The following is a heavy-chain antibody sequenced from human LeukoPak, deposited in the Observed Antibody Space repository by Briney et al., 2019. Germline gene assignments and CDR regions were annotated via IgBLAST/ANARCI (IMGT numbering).Heavy chain of an antibody. CDR2: MNPNSGNT. Sequence: GASVKVSCKASGYTFTSYDINWVRQATGQGLEWMGWMNPNSGNTGYAQKFQGRVTMTRDMSTSTVYMELSSLRSEDTAVYYCAREVLELGLTLDYWGQGTLVTVSS. CDR1: GYTFTSYD. V-gene: IGHV1-8*02. CDR3: AREVLELGLTLDY. D-gene: IGHD1-7*01. J-gene: IGHJ4*02.